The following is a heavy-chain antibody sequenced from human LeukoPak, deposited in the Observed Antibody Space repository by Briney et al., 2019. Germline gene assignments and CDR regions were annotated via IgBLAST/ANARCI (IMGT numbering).Heavy chain of an antibody. CDR1: GFTFSSYG. Sequence: PGGSLRLSCAASGFTFSSYGMHWVRQAPGKGLEWVAVIWYDGSNKYYADSVKGRFTISRDNSKNTLYLQVNSLRAEDTAVYYCAREYYYDSSGLHYWGQGTLVTVSS. CDR2: IWYDGSNK. CDR3: AREYYYDSSGLHY. D-gene: IGHD3-22*01. V-gene: IGHV3-33*01. J-gene: IGHJ4*02.